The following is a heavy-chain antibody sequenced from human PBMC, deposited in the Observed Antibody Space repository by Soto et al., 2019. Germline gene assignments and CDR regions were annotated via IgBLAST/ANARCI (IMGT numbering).Heavy chain of an antibody. J-gene: IGHJ4*02. V-gene: IGHV3-23*01. D-gene: IGHD1-7*01. CDR3: AKDRRGGGTGAKDYSDY. CDR1: GLSFLSHA. CDR2: MSGSGGTT. Sequence: GFLWLLCAPSGLSFLSHAMCWVRQAPGKGLEWVSAMSGSGGTTYYGDSGKVRFTIPRANCKNTLYLQLNILGAEDKAVDYWAKDRRGGGTGAKDYSDYWGQGTLVTVS.